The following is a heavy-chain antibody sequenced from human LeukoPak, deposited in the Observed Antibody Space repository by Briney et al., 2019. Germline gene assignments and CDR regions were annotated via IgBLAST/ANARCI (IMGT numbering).Heavy chain of an antibody. J-gene: IGHJ4*02. CDR1: GLTFRSDG. D-gene: IGHD2-21*01. CDR2: IPYDGDNG. CDR3: CGDFDY. Sequence: GGSLRLSCAASGLTFRSDGMHWVRQAPDKGLEWVAFIPYDGDNGYYADSVKGRFTISRDNSKNTLYLQMNSLRGEDTAVYYCCGDFDYWGQGTLVTVSS. V-gene: IGHV3-30*02.